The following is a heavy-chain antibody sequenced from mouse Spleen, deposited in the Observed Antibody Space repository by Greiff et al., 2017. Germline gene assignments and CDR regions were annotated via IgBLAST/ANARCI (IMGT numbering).Heavy chain of an antibody. V-gene: IGHV1-18*01. CDR2: INPNNGGT. Sequence: EVKLVESGPELVKPGASVKIPCKASGYTFTDYNMDWVKQSHGKSLEWIGDINPNNGGTIYNQKFKGKATLTVDKSSSTAYMELRSLTSEDTAVYYCAREDGNYDYWYFDVWGTGTTVTVSS. J-gene: IGHJ1*03. CDR1: GYTFTDYN. CDR3: AREDGNYDYWYFDV. D-gene: IGHD2-1*01.